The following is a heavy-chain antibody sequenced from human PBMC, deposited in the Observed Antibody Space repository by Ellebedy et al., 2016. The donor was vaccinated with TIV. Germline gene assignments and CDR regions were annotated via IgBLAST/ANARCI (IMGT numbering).Heavy chain of an antibody. CDR3: AREACRGSTSCYYYYYYYGMDV. Sequence: SETLSLXXTVSGGSISSYYWSWIRQPAGKGLEWIGRIYTSGSTNYNPSLKSRVTISVDTSKNQFSLKLSSVTAADTAVYYCAREACRGSTSCYYYYYYYGMDVWGQGTTVTVSS. CDR1: GGSISSYY. CDR2: IYTSGST. D-gene: IGHD2-2*01. V-gene: IGHV4-4*07. J-gene: IGHJ6*02.